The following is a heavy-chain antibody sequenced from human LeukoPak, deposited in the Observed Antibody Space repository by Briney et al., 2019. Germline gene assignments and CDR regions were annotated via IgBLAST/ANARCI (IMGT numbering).Heavy chain of an antibody. CDR3: AKEQYYYDSSGYYPRDAFDI. J-gene: IGHJ3*02. D-gene: IGHD3-22*01. CDR1: GFTFDDYG. Sequence: PGGSLRLSCAASGFTFDDYGMSWVRQAPGKGLEWVSGINWNGGSTGYADSVKGRFTIFRDNSKNTLYLQMNSLRAEDTAVYYCAKEQYYYDSSGYYPRDAFDIWGQGTMVTVSS. V-gene: IGHV3-20*04. CDR2: INWNGGST.